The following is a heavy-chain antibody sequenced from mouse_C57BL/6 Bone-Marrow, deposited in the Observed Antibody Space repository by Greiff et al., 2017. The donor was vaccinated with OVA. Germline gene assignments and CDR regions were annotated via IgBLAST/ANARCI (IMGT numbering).Heavy chain of an antibody. CDR1: GYTFTSYW. J-gene: IGHJ3*01. Sequence: QVQLQQPGAELVRPGTSVKLSCKASGYTFTSYWMHWVKQRPGQGLEWIGVIDPSDSYTNYNQKFKGKATLTVDTSSSTAYMQLSSLTSEDSAVYYCAVYYDYAGVFFAYWGQGTLVTVSA. CDR2: IDPSDSYT. CDR3: AVYYDYAGVFFAY. V-gene: IGHV1-59*01. D-gene: IGHD2-4*01.